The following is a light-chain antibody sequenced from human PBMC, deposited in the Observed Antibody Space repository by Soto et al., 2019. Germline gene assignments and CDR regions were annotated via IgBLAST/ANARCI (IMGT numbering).Light chain of an antibody. CDR2: RNN. J-gene: IGLJ2*01. CDR3: AAWDDSLVV. V-gene: IGLV1-47*01. Sequence: QSVLTQPPSASGTPGQRVTISCSGSSSNIGSNYVYWYQQLPGTAPKLHIYRNNQRPSGVPDRVSGSKSGTSASLAISGLRSEDEADYYCAAWDDSLVVFGGGTQLTVL. CDR1: SSNIGSNY.